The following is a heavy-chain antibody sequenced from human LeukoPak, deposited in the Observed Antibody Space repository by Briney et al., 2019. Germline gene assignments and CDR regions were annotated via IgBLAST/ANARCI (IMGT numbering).Heavy chain of an antibody. CDR3: ARRGITYSSSFFAF. J-gene: IGHJ4*02. Sequence: SEPLSLPCTVSGGSIGSSNYYWGWIRQPPGKGLEWIGHIFYSGNTYYNPSLKSRVTISVDTSKNQFSLHLSSVTAADTATYYCARRGITYSSSFFAFWGQGTLVTVSS. V-gene: IGHV4-39*01. D-gene: IGHD1-26*01. CDR1: GGSIGSSNYY. CDR2: IFYSGNT.